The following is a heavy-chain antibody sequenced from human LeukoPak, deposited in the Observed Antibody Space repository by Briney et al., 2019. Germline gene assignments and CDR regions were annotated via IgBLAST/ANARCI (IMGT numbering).Heavy chain of an antibody. CDR3: ASGSSGCDP. J-gene: IGHJ5*02. CDR2: IYSSGTT. Sequence: PSETLSLTCTVSGGSISNYSWSWVREPAGKGLEWIGGIYSSGTTIYNPSLKSRVTMSVHTSKNQFSLKLSSVTAADTAVYFCASGSSGCDPWGQGSLLTVCS. D-gene: IGHD5-12*01. V-gene: IGHV4-4*07. CDR1: GGSISNYS.